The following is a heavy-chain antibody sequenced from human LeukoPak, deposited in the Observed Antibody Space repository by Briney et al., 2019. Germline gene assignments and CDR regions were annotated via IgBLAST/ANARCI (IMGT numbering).Heavy chain of an antibody. J-gene: IGHJ6*03. CDR3: AKVGGRNRRYFDWLLPFYYYYMDV. Sequence: PGGSLRLSCAASGFTFSSYAMSWVRQAPGKGLEWVSAISGSGGSTYYADSVKGRFTISRDNSKNTLYLQMNSLRAEDTAVYYCAKVGGRNRRYFDWLLPFYYYYMDVWGKGTTVTVSS. V-gene: IGHV3-23*01. CDR2: ISGSGGST. CDR1: GFTFSSYA. D-gene: IGHD3-9*01.